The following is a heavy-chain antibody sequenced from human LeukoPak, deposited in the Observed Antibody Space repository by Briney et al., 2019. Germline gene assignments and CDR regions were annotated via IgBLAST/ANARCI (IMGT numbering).Heavy chain of an antibody. Sequence: SETLSLTCAVYGGSFSGYYWSWIRQPPGKGLEWIGEINHSGSTNYNPPLKSRVTISVDTSKNQFSLKLSSVTAADTAVYYCARGRRIAARPLDYWGQGTLVTVSS. D-gene: IGHD6-6*01. CDR3: ARGRRIAARPLDY. CDR1: GGSFSGYY. J-gene: IGHJ4*02. V-gene: IGHV4-34*01. CDR2: INHSGST.